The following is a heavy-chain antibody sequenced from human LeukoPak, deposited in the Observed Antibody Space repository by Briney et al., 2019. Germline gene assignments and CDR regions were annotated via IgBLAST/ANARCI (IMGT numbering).Heavy chain of an antibody. CDR1: GFTFSNAW. V-gene: IGHV3-15*01. CDR3: TTLASRSPYYYYGMDV. Sequence: GGSLRLSCAASGFTFSNAWMTWVRQAPGKGLEWVGRIKGKFDGGTTDYAAPVKGRFTISRDDSKNTLYLQMSSLKTEDTAAYYCTTLASRSPYYYYGMDVWGQGTTVTVSS. CDR2: IKGKFDGGTT. J-gene: IGHJ6*02.